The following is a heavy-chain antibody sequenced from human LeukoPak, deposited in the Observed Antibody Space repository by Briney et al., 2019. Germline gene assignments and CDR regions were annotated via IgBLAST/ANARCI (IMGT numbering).Heavy chain of an antibody. J-gene: IGHJ4*02. CDR2: IYYSGST. D-gene: IGHD3-10*01. CDR1: GGSISSSSYY. CDR3: ARLTVRAWAFDY. Sequence: SETLSLTCTVSGGSISSSSYYWGWIRQPPGKGLEWIGSIYYSGSTYYNPSLKSRDTISVDTSKNQFSLKLSSVTAADTAVYYCARLTVRAWAFDYWGQGTLVTVSS. V-gene: IGHV4-39*01.